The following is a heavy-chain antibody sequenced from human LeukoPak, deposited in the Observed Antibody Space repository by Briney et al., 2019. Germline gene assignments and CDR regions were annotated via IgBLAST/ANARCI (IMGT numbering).Heavy chain of an antibody. J-gene: IGHJ5*02. D-gene: IGHD3-10*01. CDR1: GGSFSGYY. V-gene: IGHV4-34*01. CDR2: INHSGST. CDR3: ASGPGPPRGETDLKYNWFDP. Sequence: SETLSLTCAVYGGSFSGYYWSWIRQPPGKGLEWIGEINHSGSTNYNPSLKSRVTISVDTSKNQFSLKLSSVTAADTAVYYRASGPGPPRGETDLKYNWFDPWGQGTLVTVSS.